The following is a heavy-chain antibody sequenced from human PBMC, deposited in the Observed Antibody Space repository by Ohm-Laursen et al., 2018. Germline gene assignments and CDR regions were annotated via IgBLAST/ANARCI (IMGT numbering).Heavy chain of an antibody. D-gene: IGHD6-19*01. J-gene: IGHJ4*02. Sequence: SLRLSCAAPGFTFSSYAMSWVRQAPGKGLEWVSAISGSGGSTYYADSVKGRFTISRDNSKNTLYLQMNSLRAEDTAVYYCARSGVAVAGYFDYWGQGTLVTVSS. V-gene: IGHV3-23*01. CDR3: ARSGVAVAGYFDY. CDR1: GFTFSSYA. CDR2: ISGSGGST.